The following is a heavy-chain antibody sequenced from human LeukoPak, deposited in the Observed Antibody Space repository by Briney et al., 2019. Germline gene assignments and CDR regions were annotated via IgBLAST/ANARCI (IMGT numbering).Heavy chain of an antibody. CDR1: GGSISSGGYY. CDR2: IYYSGST. Sequence: PSETLSLTCTVSGGSISSGGYYWSWIRQPPGKGLEWIGYIYYSGSTYYNPSLKSRVTISVDTSKNQFSLKLSSVTAADTAVYYCARDILTGYIYYGMDVWGQGTTVTVSS. CDR3: ARDILTGYIYYGMDV. J-gene: IGHJ6*02. V-gene: IGHV4-30-4*01. D-gene: IGHD3-9*01.